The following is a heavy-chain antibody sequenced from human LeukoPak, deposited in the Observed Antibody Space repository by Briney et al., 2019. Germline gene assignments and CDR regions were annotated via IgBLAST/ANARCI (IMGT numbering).Heavy chain of an antibody. D-gene: IGHD6-19*01. CDR3: ARDNHLDSSGATPFDY. CDR2: IIPIFGTA. V-gene: IGHV1-69*13. CDR1: GGTFSSYA. Sequence: SVKLSCKASGGTFSSYAISWVRQAPGQGLEWMGGIIPIFGTANYAQKFQGRVTITADESTSTAYMELSSLRSEDTAVYYCARDNHLDSSGATPFDYWGQGTLVTVSS. J-gene: IGHJ4*02.